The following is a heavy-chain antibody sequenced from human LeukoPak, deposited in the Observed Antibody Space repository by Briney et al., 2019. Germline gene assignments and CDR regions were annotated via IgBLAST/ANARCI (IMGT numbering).Heavy chain of an antibody. J-gene: IGHJ4*02. D-gene: IGHD3-22*01. CDR2: ISGSGGST. CDR1: GFTFSNYA. V-gene: IGHV3-23*01. Sequence: GGSLRLSCAASGFTFSNYAMSWVRQAPGKGLEWVSAISGSGGSTYYADSVKGRFTISRDNSKNTLYLQMNSLRAEDTAVYYCAKDLVRYDDVGTPDYWGQGTLVTVSS. CDR3: AKDLVRYDDVGTPDY.